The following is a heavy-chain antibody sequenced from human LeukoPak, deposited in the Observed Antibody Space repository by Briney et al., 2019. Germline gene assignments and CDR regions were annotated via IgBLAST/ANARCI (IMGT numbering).Heavy chain of an antibody. CDR1: GGTFSSYA. Sequence: ASVKVSCKASGGTFSSYAISWVRQAPGQGLEWMGRINPNSGGTNYAQKLQGRVTMTRDTSISTAYMELSRLRSDDTAVYYCARVGAYYDSRGAFDIWGQGTMVTVSS. CDR2: INPNSGGT. D-gene: IGHD3-22*01. J-gene: IGHJ3*02. CDR3: ARVGAYYDSRGAFDI. V-gene: IGHV1-2*06.